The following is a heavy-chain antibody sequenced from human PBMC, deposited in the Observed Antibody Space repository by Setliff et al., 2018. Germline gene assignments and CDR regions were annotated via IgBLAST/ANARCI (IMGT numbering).Heavy chain of an antibody. Sequence: ASVKVSCKASGYTFTGYFIHWLRQAPGQGLEWLGWINPIKDVTKYAQKFQDRILMTKDTSLNTVYMELRSLRPDDTALYYCARDGSAFFYEHWGQGSLVTVSS. CDR2: INPIKDVT. CDR3: ARDGSAFFYEH. CDR1: GYTFTGYF. J-gene: IGHJ4*02. V-gene: IGHV1-2*02. D-gene: IGHD1-26*01.